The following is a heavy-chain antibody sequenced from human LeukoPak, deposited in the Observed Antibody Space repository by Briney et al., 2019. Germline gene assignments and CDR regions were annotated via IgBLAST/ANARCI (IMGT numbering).Heavy chain of an antibody. J-gene: IGHJ6*03. Sequence: SETLSLTCTVSGGSISSYYWSWIRQPPGKGLEWIGNIYYSGSTNYNPSLKSRVTISVDTSKNQFSLKLSSVTAADTAVYYCARHPRTVSSWQTYYYYYMDVWGKGTTVTISS. D-gene: IGHD6-13*01. CDR1: GGSISSYY. CDR3: ARHPRTVSSWQTYYYYYMDV. V-gene: IGHV4-59*08. CDR2: IYYSGST.